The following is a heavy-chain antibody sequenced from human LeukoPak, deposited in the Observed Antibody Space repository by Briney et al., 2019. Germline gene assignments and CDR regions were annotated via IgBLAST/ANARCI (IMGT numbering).Heavy chain of an antibody. CDR2: ITSKTDGGIT. Sequence: GGSLRLSCAASGFTFSNAWMSWVRQAPGKGLEWISRITSKTDGGITDYAAPVKGRFTISRDDSKTTLYLQMNSLKTEDTAVYYCTTGFLSNDAFDIWGTGTMVTVSS. CDR1: GFTFSNAW. V-gene: IGHV3-15*01. D-gene: IGHD4-11*01. J-gene: IGHJ3*02. CDR3: TTGFLSNDAFDI.